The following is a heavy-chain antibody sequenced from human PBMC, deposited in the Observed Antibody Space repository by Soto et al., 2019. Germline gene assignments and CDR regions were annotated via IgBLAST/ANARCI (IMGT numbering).Heavy chain of an antibody. Sequence: ASVKVSCKASGYIFTAYVMFWVRQAPGQGLQWMGIINPSGGSTSYAQKFQGRVTMTRDTSTSTVYMELSSLRSEDTAVYYCARVGRNSEQQLPLWGQGTLVTVSS. CDR2: INPSGGST. J-gene: IGHJ4*02. D-gene: IGHD6-13*01. CDR1: GYIFTAYV. CDR3: ARVGRNSEQQLPL. V-gene: IGHV1-46*01.